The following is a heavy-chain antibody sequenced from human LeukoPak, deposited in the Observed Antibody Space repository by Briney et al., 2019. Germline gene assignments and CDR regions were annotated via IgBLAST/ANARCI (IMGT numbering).Heavy chain of an antibody. V-gene: IGHV3-53*01. CDR2: IYSGGST. CDR3: ARVRYYYDSSGYLLDY. Sequence: GSLRLSCAASGFTVSSNYMSWVRQAPGKGLEWVSVIYSGGSTYYADSVKGRFTISRDNSKNTLYLQMNSLRAEDTAVYYCARVRYYYDSSGYLLDYWGQGTLVTVSS. CDR1: GFTVSSNY. D-gene: IGHD3-22*01. J-gene: IGHJ4*02.